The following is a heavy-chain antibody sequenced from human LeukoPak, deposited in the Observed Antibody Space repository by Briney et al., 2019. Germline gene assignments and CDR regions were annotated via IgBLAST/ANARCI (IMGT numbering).Heavy chain of an antibody. J-gene: IGHJ4*02. V-gene: IGHV3-7*01. CDR2: IKQDGSEK. D-gene: IGHD3-22*01. CDR1: GFTFSSYW. CDR3: ARGWYYYDSSGYPFDY. Sequence: PGGFLRLSCAASGFTFSSYWMSWVRQAPGKGLEWVANIKQDGSEKYYVDSVKGRFTISRDNAKNSLYLQMNSLRAEDTAVYYCARGWYYYDSSGYPFDYWGQGTLVTVSS.